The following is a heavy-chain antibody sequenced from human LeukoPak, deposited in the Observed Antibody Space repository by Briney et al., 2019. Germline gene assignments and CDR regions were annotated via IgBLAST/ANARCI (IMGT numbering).Heavy chain of an antibody. V-gene: IGHV3-20*04. CDR3: ARDSFSGSSLDY. J-gene: IGHJ4*02. CDR2: INWDGGST. CDR1: GFTFDEYG. Sequence: GGSLRLSCAASGFTFDEYGMSWVRQAPGKGLEWASSINWDGGSTAYADSVQGRFTISRDNAKNSLHLQMKSLRAEDTALYYCARDSFSGSSLDYWGQGTLVTVSS. D-gene: IGHD1-26*01.